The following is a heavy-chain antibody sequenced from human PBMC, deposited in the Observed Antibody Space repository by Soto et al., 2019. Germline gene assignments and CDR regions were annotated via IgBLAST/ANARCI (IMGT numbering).Heavy chain of an antibody. CDR2: VSGSGGST. J-gene: IGHJ4*02. D-gene: IGHD2-2*01. Sequence: GGSLRLSCAASGFTFSSYAMIWVRQAPGKGLEWVSVVSGSGGSTYYVDSVKGRFTISRDNSKNTLYLQMNSLRAEDTAVYYCAKVPYQLLIDYWGQGTLVTVSS. CDR3: AKVPYQLLIDY. CDR1: GFTFSSYA. V-gene: IGHV3-23*01.